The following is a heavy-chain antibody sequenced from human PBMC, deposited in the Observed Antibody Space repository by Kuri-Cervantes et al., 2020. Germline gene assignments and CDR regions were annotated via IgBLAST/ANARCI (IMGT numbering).Heavy chain of an antibody. V-gene: IGHV3-30*05. CDR2: ISYDGSNK. Sequence: GGSLRLSCAASGFTVSSNYMSWVRQAPGKGLEWVAVISYDGSNKYYADSVKGRFTISRDNSKNTLYLQMNSLRAEGTAVYYRARGPTKIYYFDYWGQGTLVTVSS. CDR1: GFTVSSNY. J-gene: IGHJ4*02. CDR3: ARGPTKIYYFDY. D-gene: IGHD2-15*01.